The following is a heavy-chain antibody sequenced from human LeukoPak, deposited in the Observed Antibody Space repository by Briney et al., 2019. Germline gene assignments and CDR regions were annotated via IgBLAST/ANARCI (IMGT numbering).Heavy chain of an antibody. Sequence: ASVKVSCKASGYTFTSCSISWVRRAPGQGREWMGWISAYNGNTNYAQKLQGRVTMTTDTSTSTAYMELRSLRSDDTAVYYCAREGIAVAGIGHYYYMDVWGKGTTVTISS. D-gene: IGHD6-19*01. CDR2: ISAYNGNT. V-gene: IGHV1-18*01. CDR1: GYTFTSCS. CDR3: AREGIAVAGIGHYYYMDV. J-gene: IGHJ6*03.